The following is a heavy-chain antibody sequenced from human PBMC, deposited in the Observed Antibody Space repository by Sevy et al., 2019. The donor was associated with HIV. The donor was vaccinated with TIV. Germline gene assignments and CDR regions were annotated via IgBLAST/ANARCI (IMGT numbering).Heavy chain of an antibody. D-gene: IGHD3-22*01. V-gene: IGHV3-21*01. CDR1: GFTFSTYA. CDR3: ASGSLDSTGYPFDY. Sequence: GGSLRLSCSASGFTFSTYAMHWVRQAPGKGLEWVSSISSSSTYIYYADSVRGRFTISRDNAKNSLYLQMHSLRAEDTAVYYCASGSLDSTGYPFDYWGQGTLVTVSS. J-gene: IGHJ4*02. CDR2: ISSSSTYI.